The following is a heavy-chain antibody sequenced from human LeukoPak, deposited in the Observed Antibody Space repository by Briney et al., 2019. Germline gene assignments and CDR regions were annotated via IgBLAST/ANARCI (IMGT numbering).Heavy chain of an antibody. CDR1: GYTFTSYY. CDR3: ARGRDSSGWSNRWYY. V-gene: IGHV1-46*01. CDR2: INPSCGST. J-gene: IGHJ4*02. Sequence: ASVKVSCKASGYTFTSYYMHWVRQAPGQGLEWMGIINPSCGSTSYPQKFQGRVTMTRDTSTSTVYMELSSLRSEDTAVYYCARGRDSSGWSNRWYYWGQGTLVTVSS. D-gene: IGHD6-19*01.